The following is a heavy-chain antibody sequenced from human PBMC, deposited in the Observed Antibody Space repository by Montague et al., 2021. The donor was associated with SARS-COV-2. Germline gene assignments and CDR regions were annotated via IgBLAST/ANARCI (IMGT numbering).Heavy chain of an antibody. D-gene: IGHD3-10*01. V-gene: IGHV3-7*01. J-gene: IGHJ6*02. Sequence: SLRLSCAASGFTFSSYWMSWVRQAPGKGLEWAANIKQDGSEKYYVDSVKGRFTISRDNAKNSLYLQMNSLRAEDTAVYYCARDTYYYGSGSYYYGMDVWGQGTTVTVSS. CDR1: GFTFSSYW. CDR3: ARDTYYYGSGSYYYGMDV. CDR2: IKQDGSEK.